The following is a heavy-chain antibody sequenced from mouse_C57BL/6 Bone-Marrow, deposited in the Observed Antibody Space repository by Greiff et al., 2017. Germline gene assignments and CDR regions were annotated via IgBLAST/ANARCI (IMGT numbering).Heavy chain of an antibody. Sequence: QVQLQQPGAELVKPGASVKMSCKASGYTFTSYWITWVKQRPGQGLEWIGDIYPGSGSTNYNEKFKSKATLTVDTSSSTAYMQLSSLTSEDSAVYYCARRQLWLLWFAYWGQGTLVTVSA. J-gene: IGHJ3*01. CDR3: ARRQLWLLWFAY. V-gene: IGHV1-55*01. CDR2: IYPGSGST. D-gene: IGHD3-1*01. CDR1: GYTFTSYW.